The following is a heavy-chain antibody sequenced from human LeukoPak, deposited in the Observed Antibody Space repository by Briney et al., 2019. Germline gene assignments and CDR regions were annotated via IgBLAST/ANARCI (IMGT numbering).Heavy chain of an antibody. CDR1: GFTFSSYA. Sequence: GGSLRLSCAAAGFTFSSYAMSWVRQAPGKGLEWVSVIGGWGASTYYADSVKGRFTISRDNSKNTLYLQMNSLRDDDTAVYYCAKDQGDLTMVRGVITYYYYYGMDVWGQGTTVTVSS. V-gene: IGHV3-23*01. D-gene: IGHD3-10*01. J-gene: IGHJ6*02. CDR3: AKDQGDLTMVRGVITYYYYYGMDV. CDR2: IGGWGAST.